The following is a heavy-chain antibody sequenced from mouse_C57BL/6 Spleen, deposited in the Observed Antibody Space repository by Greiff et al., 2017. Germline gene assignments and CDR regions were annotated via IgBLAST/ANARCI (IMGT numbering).Heavy chain of an antibody. Sequence: VHVKQSGPVLVKPGASVKMSCKASGYTFTDYYMNWVKQSHGKSLEWIGVINPYNGGTSYNQKFKGKATLTVDKSSSTAYMELNSLTSEDSAVYYCARSSTTVDYWGQGTTLTVSS. J-gene: IGHJ2*01. CDR1: GYTFTDYY. V-gene: IGHV1-19*01. D-gene: IGHD1-1*01. CDR3: ARSSTTVDY. CDR2: INPYNGGT.